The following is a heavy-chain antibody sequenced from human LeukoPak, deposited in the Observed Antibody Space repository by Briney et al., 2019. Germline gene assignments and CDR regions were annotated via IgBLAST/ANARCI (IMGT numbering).Heavy chain of an antibody. J-gene: IGHJ4*02. D-gene: IGHD3-16*01. V-gene: IGHV3-7*01. CDR3: ARDYRPRLAGGFDY. CDR2: IKQDGSEK. CDR1: GFTFSSYW. Sequence: GGSPRLSCAASGFTFSSYWMSWVRQAPGKGLEWVANIKQDGSEKYYVDSAKGRFSISRDNAKNSLYLQMNSLRAEDTAVYYCARDYRPRLAGGFDYWGQGTLVTVSP.